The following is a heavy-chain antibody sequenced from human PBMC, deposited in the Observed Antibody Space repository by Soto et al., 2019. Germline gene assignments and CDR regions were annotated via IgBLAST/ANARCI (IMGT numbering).Heavy chain of an antibody. D-gene: IGHD3-3*01. Sequence: GGSLRLSCAASGFTFSNAWMSWVRQAPGKGLEWVGRIKSKTDGGTTDYAAPVKGRFTISRDDSKNTLYLQMNSLKTEDTAVYYCTTAYEQEIPPGDVWGKGTTVTVSS. CDR3: TTAYEQEIPPGDV. J-gene: IGHJ6*04. CDR2: IKSKTDGGTT. CDR1: GFTFSNAW. V-gene: IGHV3-15*01.